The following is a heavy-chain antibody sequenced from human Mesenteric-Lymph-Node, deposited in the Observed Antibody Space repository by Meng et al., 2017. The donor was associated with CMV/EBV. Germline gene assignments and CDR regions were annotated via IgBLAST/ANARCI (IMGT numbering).Heavy chain of an antibody. CDR3: ARDIMGALLGLYYFDY. V-gene: IGHV1-18*01. J-gene: IGHJ4*02. CDR1: GHRSRNYG. CDR2: ISLYSGDA. D-gene: IGHD1-26*01. Sequence: ASVKVSCKASGHRSRNYGITWVRQAPGQGLEWMGWISLYSGDANYAQKLQGRLTITADTSTNTAYMDLTNLRSDDTAVYYCARDIMGALLGLYYFDYWGQGTLVTVSS.